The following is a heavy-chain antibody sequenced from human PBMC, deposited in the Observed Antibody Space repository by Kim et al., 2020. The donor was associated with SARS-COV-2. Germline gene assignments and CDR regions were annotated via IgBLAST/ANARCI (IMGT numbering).Heavy chain of an antibody. J-gene: IGHJ4*01. CDR2: IRTRGGAVTT. CDR3: TKDRVWSDRPGFDS. V-gene: IGHV3-23*01. Sequence: GGSLRLSCAASGFTLSNNAMSWVCLAPGRGLEWVSTIRTRGGAVTTYYADSVNGRFTFSRDCSKHTLYLQLNSLRADDTALYYCTKDRVWSDRPGFDSWG. D-gene: IGHD3-3*01. CDR1: GFTLSNNA.